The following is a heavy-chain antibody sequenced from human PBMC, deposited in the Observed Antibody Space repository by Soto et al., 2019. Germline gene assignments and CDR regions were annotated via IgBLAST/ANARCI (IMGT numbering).Heavy chain of an antibody. V-gene: IGHV3-21*01. CDR1: GFTFSSYS. CDR3: ARDRRSSGWTVYY. Sequence: GGSLRLSCAASGFTFSSYSMNWVRQAPGKGLEWVSSISSSSSYIYYADSVKGRFTISRDNAKNSLYLQMNSLRAEDTAVYYCARDRRSSGWTVYYWGQGTLVTVSS. CDR2: ISSSSSYI. J-gene: IGHJ4*02. D-gene: IGHD6-19*01.